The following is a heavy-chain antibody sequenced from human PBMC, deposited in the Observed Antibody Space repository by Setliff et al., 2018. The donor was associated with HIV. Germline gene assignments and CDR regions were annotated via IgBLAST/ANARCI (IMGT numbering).Heavy chain of an antibody. CDR3: ARGLYGSGSFFFDS. CDR2: MFVGESP. D-gene: IGHD3-10*01. J-gene: IGHJ4*02. CDR1: GDSISSYY. V-gene: IGHV4-4*07. Sequence: PSETLSLTCNVSGDSISSYYWSWIRQPAGKGLEWVGRMFVGESPNYNPSLKSRLSISVDTSKRQFSLKLTSVTAADTAVYYCARGLYGSGSFFFDSWGRGTLVTVSS.